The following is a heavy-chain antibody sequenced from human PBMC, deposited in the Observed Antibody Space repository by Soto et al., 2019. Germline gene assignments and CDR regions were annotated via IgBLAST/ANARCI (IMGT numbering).Heavy chain of an antibody. D-gene: IGHD6-13*01. CDR3: ARGRVGSAAGLN. Sequence: QVQLVQSGAEVKKPGSSVKVSCKASGGTFSSYAISWVRQAPGQGLEWMGGIIPIFGTANYAQKFQGRVTITAKESTRTAYMELSSLTSENTAVYYCARGRVGSAAGLNWGQGTLVTVSS. CDR2: IIPIFGTA. V-gene: IGHV1-69*12. CDR1: GGTFSSYA. J-gene: IGHJ4*02.